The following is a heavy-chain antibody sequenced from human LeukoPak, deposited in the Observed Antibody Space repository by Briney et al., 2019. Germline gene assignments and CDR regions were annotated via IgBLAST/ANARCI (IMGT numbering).Heavy chain of an antibody. CDR3: ARDRTYYYDSSGYYSDAFDI. J-gene: IGHJ3*02. CDR2: IYYSGST. Sequence: SETLSLTCTVSGASISSYYWSWIRQPPGKGLEWIGYIYYSGSTNYNPSLKSRVTISVDTSKNQFSLKLSSVTAADTAVYYCARDRTYYYDSSGYYSDAFDIWGQGTMVTVSS. D-gene: IGHD3-22*01. V-gene: IGHV4-59*01. CDR1: GASISSYY.